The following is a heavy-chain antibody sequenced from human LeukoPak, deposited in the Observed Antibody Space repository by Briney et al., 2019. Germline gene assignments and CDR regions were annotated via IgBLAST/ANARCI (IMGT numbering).Heavy chain of an antibody. V-gene: IGHV3-21*01. CDR1: GFTFSSYS. CDR3: AKDHGWYQLLPDAFDI. Sequence: PGGSLRLSCAASGFTFSSYSMDWVRQAPGKGLEWVSSISSSSNYIYYADSVKGRFTISRDNAKNSLYLQMNSLRAEDTAVYYCAKDHGWYQLLPDAFDIWGQGTMVTVSS. CDR2: ISSSSNYI. J-gene: IGHJ3*02. D-gene: IGHD2-2*01.